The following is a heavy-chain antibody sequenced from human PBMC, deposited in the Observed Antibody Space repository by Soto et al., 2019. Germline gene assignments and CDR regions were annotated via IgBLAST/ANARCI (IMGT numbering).Heavy chain of an antibody. CDR3: ARDFIWFGEFLSYVMDV. D-gene: IGHD3-10*01. J-gene: IGHJ6*02. Sequence: GGSLRLSCAASGFTFSSYGMHWVRQAPGKGLEWVAVIWYDGSNKYYADSVKGRFTISRDNSKNTLYLQMNSLRAEDTAVYYCARDFIWFGEFLSYVMDVWGQGTTVTVSS. CDR1: GFTFSSYG. CDR2: IWYDGSNK. V-gene: IGHV3-33*08.